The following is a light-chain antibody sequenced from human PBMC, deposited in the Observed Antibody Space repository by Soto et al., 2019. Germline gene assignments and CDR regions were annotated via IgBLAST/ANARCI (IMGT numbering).Light chain of an antibody. CDR2: GAS. CDR1: QSVSSY. J-gene: IGKJ4*01. Sequence: EIVLRKSPASLSLSKGERATLSCRASQSVSSYLAWYQQKRGQAPRLLIYGASSRATGIPARFSGSGSGTEFTLTISSLQSEDFAVYYCQQYNNWPLTFGGGTKVDI. CDR3: QQYNNWPLT. V-gene: IGKV3-15*01.